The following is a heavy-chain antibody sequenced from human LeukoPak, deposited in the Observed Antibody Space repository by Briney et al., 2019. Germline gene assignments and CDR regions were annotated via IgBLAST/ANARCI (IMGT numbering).Heavy chain of an antibody. V-gene: IGHV1-69*04. CDR3: ARDGPIYYYDSSGSRTGAFDI. Sequence: ASVKVSCKASGGSFNNYAISWVRQAPGQGLEWMGRIIPIFGIANSAQKFQGRVTITADKSTSTAYMELSSLRSEDTAVYYCARDGPIYYYDSSGSRTGAFDIWGQGTMVTVSS. CDR2: IIPIFGIA. J-gene: IGHJ3*02. D-gene: IGHD3-22*01. CDR1: GGSFNNYA.